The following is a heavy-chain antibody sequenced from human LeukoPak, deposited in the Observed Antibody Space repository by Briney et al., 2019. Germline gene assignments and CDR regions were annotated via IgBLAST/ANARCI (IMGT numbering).Heavy chain of an antibody. J-gene: IGHJ4*02. CDR3: ATPSVRGYYDSSGYYPYYFDY. CDR1: GYNLTELS. V-gene: IGHV1-24*01. D-gene: IGHD3-22*01. Sequence: ASVKVSCKVSGYNLTELSMHWVRQAPGKGLEWMGGFDPEDGETIYAQKFQGRVTMTEDTSTDTAYMELSSLRSEDTAVYYCATPSVRGYYDSSGYYPYYFDYWGQGTLVTVSS. CDR2: FDPEDGET.